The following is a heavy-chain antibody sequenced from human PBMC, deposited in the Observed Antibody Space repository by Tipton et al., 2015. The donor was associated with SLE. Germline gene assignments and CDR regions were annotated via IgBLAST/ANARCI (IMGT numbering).Heavy chain of an antibody. J-gene: IGHJ3*02. CDR1: GGSISSYY. D-gene: IGHD6-13*01. CDR3: ARGAAAGIGAFDI. CDR2: INHSGIT. V-gene: IGHV4-34*01. Sequence: TLSLTCTVSGGSISSYYWSWIRQPPGKGLEWIGEINHSGITNYNPSLKSRVTISVDTSKNQFSLKLSSVTAADTAVYYCARGAAAGIGAFDIWGQGTMVTVSS.